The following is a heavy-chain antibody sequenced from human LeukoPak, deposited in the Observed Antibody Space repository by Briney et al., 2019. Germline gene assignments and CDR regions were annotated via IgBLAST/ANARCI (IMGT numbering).Heavy chain of an antibody. D-gene: IGHD5-18*01. CDR2: INPSGST. CDR1: GGSFSGYY. V-gene: IGHV4-34*01. J-gene: IGHJ4*02. CDR3: ARGRGYSYGYLDY. Sequence: SETLSLTCAVYGGSFSGYYWSWIRQPPGEGLEWIGEINPSGSTNYNPSLKSRVTISVDTSKNQFSLKLSSVTAADTAVYYCARGRGYSYGYLDYWGQGTLVTVSS.